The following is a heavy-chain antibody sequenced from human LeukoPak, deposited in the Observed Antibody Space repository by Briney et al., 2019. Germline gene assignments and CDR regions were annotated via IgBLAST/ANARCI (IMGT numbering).Heavy chain of an antibody. D-gene: IGHD3-22*01. CDR3: TRAPRFERPGPDSSGYYWADSGDY. CDR2: INPNSGGT. V-gene: IGHV1-2*06. J-gene: IGHJ4*02. Sequence: ASVKVSCKASGYTFTGYYMHWVRQAPGQGLEWMGRINPNSGGTNYAQKFQGRVTMTRDTSISTAYMELSRLRSDDTAVYYCTRAPRFERPGPDSSGYYWADSGDYWGQGTLVTVSS. CDR1: GYTFTGYY.